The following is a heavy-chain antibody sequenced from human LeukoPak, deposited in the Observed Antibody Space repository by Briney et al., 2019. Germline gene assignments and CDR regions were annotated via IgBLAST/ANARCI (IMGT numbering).Heavy chain of an antibody. CDR2: ISSSSSYI. Sequence: GGSLRLSCAASGFTFSDYYMSWIRQAPGKGLEWVSYISSSSSYIYYADSVKGRFTISRDNAKNSLYLQMNSLRAEDTAVYYCARDRGGPWELRPQYYFDYWGQGTLVTVSS. V-gene: IGHV3-11*06. CDR3: ARDRGGPWELRPQYYFDY. J-gene: IGHJ4*02. CDR1: GFTFSDYY. D-gene: IGHD1-26*01.